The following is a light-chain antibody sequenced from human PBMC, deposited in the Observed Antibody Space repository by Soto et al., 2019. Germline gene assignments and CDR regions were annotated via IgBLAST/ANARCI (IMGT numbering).Light chain of an antibody. J-gene: IGLJ3*02. Sequence: QSALTQPASVSGSPGQSIAISCTGTSSDVGGYNYVSWHQQHPGKAPKVLISVVSNRPSGVPDRFSGSKSGTSASLAITGLQAEDEADYYCQSYDSSLSANWVFGGGTKVTVL. CDR2: VVS. CDR1: SSDVGGYNY. CDR3: QSYDSSLSANWV. V-gene: IGLV2-14*01.